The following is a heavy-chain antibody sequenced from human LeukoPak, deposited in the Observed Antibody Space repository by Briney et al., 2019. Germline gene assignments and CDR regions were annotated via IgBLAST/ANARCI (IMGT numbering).Heavy chain of an antibody. D-gene: IGHD1-14*01. CDR3: ARSLWPEDY. J-gene: IGHJ4*02. CDR2: IKQDGSQT. CDR1: GFTFSSYW. V-gene: IGHV3-7*01. Sequence: GGSRRLSCVGSGFTFSSYWMSWVRQPPGKGLEWLATIKQDGSQTYYVDAVKGRFTLSRDNAKNSLYLQMNSLRAEDTAIYYCARSLWPEDYWGQGTLVTVSS.